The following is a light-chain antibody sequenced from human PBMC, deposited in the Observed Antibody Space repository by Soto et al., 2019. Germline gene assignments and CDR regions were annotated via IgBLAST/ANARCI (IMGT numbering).Light chain of an antibody. CDR1: QSVISN. CDR2: AAS. V-gene: IGKV3-15*01. J-gene: IGKJ5*01. CDR3: QQYNTWPPIT. Sequence: ELVLTQSPGTLSLSPGERATLFFRASQSVISNHLGWYRQKPGQAPRLLIYAASSRATGIPARFSGSGSWTEFTLTTSSLQSEDFAVYYCQQYNTWPPITFGQGTRLEI.